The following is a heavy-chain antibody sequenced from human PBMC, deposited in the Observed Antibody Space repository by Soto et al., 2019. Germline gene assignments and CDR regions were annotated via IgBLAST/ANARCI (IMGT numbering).Heavy chain of an antibody. Sequence: ASVKVSCKASGGTFSSYAISWVRQAPGQGLEWMGGIIPIFGTANYAQKFQGRVTITADESTSTAYMELSSLRSEDTAVYYCARDPRGRGYSSGSPFDYWGQGTLVTVSS. D-gene: IGHD5-18*01. CDR3: ARDPRGRGYSSGSPFDY. CDR2: IIPIFGTA. J-gene: IGHJ4*02. V-gene: IGHV1-69*13. CDR1: GGTFSSYA.